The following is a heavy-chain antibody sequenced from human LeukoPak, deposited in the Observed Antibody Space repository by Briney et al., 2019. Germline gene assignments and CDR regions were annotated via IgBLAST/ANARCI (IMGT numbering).Heavy chain of an antibody. V-gene: IGHV1-8*01. Sequence: ASVKVSCKASGYTFTSYDINWVRQATGQGLEWMGWMNPNSGNTGYAQKFQGRVTMTRNTSISTAYMELSSLKPEDTAVYYCARGDCSGGSCFYYYYYYGMDVWGQGTTVTVSS. CDR3: ARGDCSGGSCFYYYYYYGMDV. D-gene: IGHD2-15*01. CDR2: MNPNSGNT. J-gene: IGHJ6*02. CDR1: GYTFTSYD.